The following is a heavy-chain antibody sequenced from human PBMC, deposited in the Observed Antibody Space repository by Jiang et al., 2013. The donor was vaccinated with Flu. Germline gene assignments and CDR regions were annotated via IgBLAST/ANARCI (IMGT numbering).Heavy chain of an antibody. CDR2: IDPTDSYT. Sequence: GAEVKKPGESLKISCKGSGYTFTSYWIGWVRQMPGKGLEWMGKIDPTDSYTNYSPSFQGHVTISADKSISTAYLQWSSLKASDTAMYYCARTAGTVVYWGQGTLVTVAS. CDR1: GYTFTSYW. V-gene: IGHV5-10-1*01. CDR3: ARTAGTVVY. J-gene: IGHJ4*02. D-gene: IGHD6-13*01.